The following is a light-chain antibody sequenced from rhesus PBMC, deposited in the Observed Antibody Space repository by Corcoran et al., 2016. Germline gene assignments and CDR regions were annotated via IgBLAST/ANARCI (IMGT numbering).Light chain of an antibody. V-gene: IGKV1-22*01. Sequence: DIQMTQSPSSLSASVGDTVTITCRASQGISSWLAWYQQKPGKAPKLLIYKASSLQSGVPSRFSGSGAGTDFTLTSSSLQSEDVATYYCQQYSSRPFTFGPGTKLDIK. CDR1: QGISSW. J-gene: IGKJ3*01. CDR2: KAS. CDR3: QQYSSRPFT.